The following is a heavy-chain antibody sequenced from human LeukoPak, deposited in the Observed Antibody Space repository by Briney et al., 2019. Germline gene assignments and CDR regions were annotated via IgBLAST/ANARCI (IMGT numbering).Heavy chain of an antibody. CDR1: GGTFGTYA. V-gene: IGHV1-69*04. J-gene: IGHJ6*02. CDR3: ARDDYKPISHYYYGMDV. Sequence: ASVKVSCKASGGTFGTYAISWVRQAPGQGLEWMGRIIPILGIASYAQKFQGRVTITADKSTSTAYMELSSLRSEDTAVYYCARDDYKPISHYYYGMDVWGQGTTVTVSS. CDR2: IIPILGIA. D-gene: IGHD4-4*01.